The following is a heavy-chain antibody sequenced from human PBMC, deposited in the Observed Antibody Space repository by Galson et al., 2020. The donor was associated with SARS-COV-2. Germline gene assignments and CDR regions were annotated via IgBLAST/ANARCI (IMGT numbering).Heavy chain of an antibody. Sequence: WGSLRLSCAASGFTFSVYPMNWFRQTPDKGLEWLAIISTDGNTQYYAESVRGRFTISRDKAKSTVYLQMHSLRPEDTALYYCARDLGWGSGSSWGQGTLVTVSA. CDR3: ARDLGWGSGSS. V-gene: IGHV3-30*04. D-gene: IGHD3-10*01. CDR1: GFTFSVYP. CDR2: ISTDGNTQ. J-gene: IGHJ5*02.